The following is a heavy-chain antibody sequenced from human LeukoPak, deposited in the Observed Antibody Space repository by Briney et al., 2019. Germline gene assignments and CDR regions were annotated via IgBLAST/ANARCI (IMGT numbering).Heavy chain of an antibody. V-gene: IGHV5-51*01. CDR1: GYSFTNYW. CDR3: ATEGIAVAGYFDY. J-gene: IGHJ4*02. CDR2: IYPGDSDT. D-gene: IGHD6-19*01. Sequence: VESLKISCKASGYSFTNYWIGWVRQMPGKGLEWMGIIYPGDSDTRYSPSFQGQVTISADKSINTAYLQWSSLKASDTAMYYCATEGIAVAGYFDYWGQGTLVTVSS.